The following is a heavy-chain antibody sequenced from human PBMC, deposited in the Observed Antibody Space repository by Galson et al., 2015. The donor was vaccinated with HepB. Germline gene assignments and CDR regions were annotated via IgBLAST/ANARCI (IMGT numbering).Heavy chain of an antibody. Sequence: SVKVSCKASGYTFTSYGISWVRQAPGQGLERMGWISAYNGNTNYAQKLQGRVTMTTDTSTSTAYMELRSLRSDDTAVYYCAVGEDSPEYFQHWGQGTLVTVSS. CDR3: AVGEDSPEYFQH. V-gene: IGHV1-18*04. CDR1: GYTFTSYG. J-gene: IGHJ1*01. CDR2: ISAYNGNT. D-gene: IGHD3-10*01.